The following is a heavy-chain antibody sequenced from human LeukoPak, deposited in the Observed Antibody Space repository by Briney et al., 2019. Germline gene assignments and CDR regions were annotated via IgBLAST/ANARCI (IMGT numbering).Heavy chain of an antibody. D-gene: IGHD5-12*01. CDR3: AAKGNGYTGTYVFAH. J-gene: IGHJ5*02. CDR2: LYSSSYS. V-gene: IGHV3-66*01. CDR1: GFSVSSNY. Sequence: GGSLRLSCAASGFSVSSNYMSWVRQAPGKGLEWVSVLYSSSYSKYADSVKGRFSISRDTSENTLSLQMNSLRAEDSAVYYCAAKGNGYTGTYVFAHWGRGTLVTVSS.